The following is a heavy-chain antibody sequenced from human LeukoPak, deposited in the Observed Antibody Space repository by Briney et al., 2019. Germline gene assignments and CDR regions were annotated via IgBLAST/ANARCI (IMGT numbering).Heavy chain of an antibody. J-gene: IGHJ4*02. CDR3: ARVNPDYYDKSGNLRNSFYFDY. Sequence: ASVTVSCKASGYTFTGYYIHWVRQAPGQGIEWMGWINPNIGGTINAQKFQGRVTMTRDTSISTAYMELSRLTSDDTAVYYCARVNPDYYDKSGNLRNSFYFDYWGQGTLVTVSS. CDR2: INPNIGGT. CDR1: GYTFTGYY. D-gene: IGHD3-22*01. V-gene: IGHV1-2*02.